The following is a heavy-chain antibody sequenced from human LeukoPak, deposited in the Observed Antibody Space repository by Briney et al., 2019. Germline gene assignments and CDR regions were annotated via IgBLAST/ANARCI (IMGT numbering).Heavy chain of an antibody. CDR3: ARGAIDVDIVATIRLGLDY. V-gene: IGHV4-39*07. J-gene: IGHJ4*02. D-gene: IGHD5-12*01. CDR2: INHSGST. Sequence: SETLSLTCTVSGGSISSSSYYWGWIRQPPGKGLEWLGEINHSGSTNYNPSLKSRVTISVDTSKNQFSLNLSSVTAADTAVYYCARGAIDVDIVATIRLGLDYWGQGTLVTVSS. CDR1: GGSISSSSYY.